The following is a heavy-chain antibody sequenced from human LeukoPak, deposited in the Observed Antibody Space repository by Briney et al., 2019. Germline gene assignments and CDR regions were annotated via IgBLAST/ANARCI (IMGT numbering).Heavy chain of an antibody. CDR1: GFTFSSYS. Sequence: GGSLRLSCAASGFTFSSYSMNWVRQAPGKGLEWVSSISSSSSYIYYADSVKGRFTISRDNAKNSLYLQMNSLRAEDTAVYYCARAPRGYSSSSGFDYWGQGTLVTVSS. D-gene: IGHD6-6*01. CDR2: ISSSSSYI. V-gene: IGHV3-21*01. CDR3: ARAPRGYSSSSGFDY. J-gene: IGHJ4*02.